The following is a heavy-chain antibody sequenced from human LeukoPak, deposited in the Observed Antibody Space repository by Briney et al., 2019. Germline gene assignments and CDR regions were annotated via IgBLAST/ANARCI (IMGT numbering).Heavy chain of an antibody. CDR2: ISYDGSNK. Sequence: GGSLRLSCAASGFTFSSYAMHWVRQAPGKGLEWVAVISYDGSNKYYADSVKGRFTISRDNSKNTLYLQMNSLRAEDTAVYYCARSIQLWLLGYWGQETLVTVSS. J-gene: IGHJ4*02. V-gene: IGHV3-30-3*01. D-gene: IGHD5-18*01. CDR1: GFTFSSYA. CDR3: ARSIQLWLLGY.